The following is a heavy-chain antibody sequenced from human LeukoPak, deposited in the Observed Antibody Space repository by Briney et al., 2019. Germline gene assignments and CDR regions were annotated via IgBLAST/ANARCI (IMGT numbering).Heavy chain of an antibody. V-gene: IGHV1-8*02. CDR3: AIPSYDSSGYYRVRWFDP. CDR1: GYTSTSYD. Sequence: ASVKVSCKASGYTSTSYDINWVRQATGQGLEWMGWMNPNSGNTGYAQQFQGRVTMTRNTSISTAYMELSSLRSEDAAVYYCAIPSYDSSGYYRVRWFDPWGQGTPVTVSS. D-gene: IGHD3-22*01. J-gene: IGHJ5*02. CDR2: MNPNSGNT.